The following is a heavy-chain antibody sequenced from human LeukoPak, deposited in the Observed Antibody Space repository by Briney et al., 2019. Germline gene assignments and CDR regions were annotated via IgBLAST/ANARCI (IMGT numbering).Heavy chain of an antibody. J-gene: IGHJ4*02. V-gene: IGHV1-69*04. Sequence: SVKVSCKASGGTFSSYAISWVRQAPGQGLEWMGRIIPILGIANYAQKFQGRITITADKSTSTAYMELSSLRSEDTAVYYCARGHNWNWDYWGQGTLVTVSS. CDR2: IIPILGIA. CDR1: GGTFSSYA. D-gene: IGHD1-7*01. CDR3: ARGHNWNWDY.